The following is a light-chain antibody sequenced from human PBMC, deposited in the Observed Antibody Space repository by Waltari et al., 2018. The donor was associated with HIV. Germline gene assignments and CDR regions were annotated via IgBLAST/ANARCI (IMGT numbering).Light chain of an antibody. Sequence: SSQSLLHSNGKNYFDWYLQKPGQSPQLLIYLGSNRASGVPDRFSGSGSGTDFTLKISRVEAEDVGVYYCMQVLESPATFGPGTKVDVK. J-gene: IGKJ3*01. V-gene: IGKV2-28*01. CDR2: LGS. CDR1: QSLLHSNGKNY. CDR3: MQVLESPAT.